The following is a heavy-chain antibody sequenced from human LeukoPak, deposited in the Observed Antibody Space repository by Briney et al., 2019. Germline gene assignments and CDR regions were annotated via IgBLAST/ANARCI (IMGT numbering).Heavy chain of an antibody. Sequence: PSETLSLTCTVSGYSISSGFYWGWIRQPPGKGLEWIGYIYYSGSTNYNPSLKSRVTISVDTSKNQFSLKLSSVTAADTAVYYCARLHYDSSGYSPDDAFDIWGQGTMVTVSS. D-gene: IGHD3-22*01. CDR1: GYSISSGFY. V-gene: IGHV4-61*01. CDR2: IYYSGST. J-gene: IGHJ3*02. CDR3: ARLHYDSSGYSPDDAFDI.